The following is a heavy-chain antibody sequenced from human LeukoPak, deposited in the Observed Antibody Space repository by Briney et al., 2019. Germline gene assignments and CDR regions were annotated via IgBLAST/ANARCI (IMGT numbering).Heavy chain of an antibody. V-gene: IGHV4-4*07. CDR2: INTSGST. Sequence: SETLSLTCTVSGGSSNNYYWSWIRQSAGKGLEWIGRINTSGSTNYNPSLKSRVSMSVDTSKNQFSLRLRSVTAADTAVYYCARESGYYYDTSGYTFDYWGQGILVTVSS. J-gene: IGHJ4*02. CDR3: ARESGYYYDTSGYTFDY. CDR1: GGSSNNYY. D-gene: IGHD3-22*01.